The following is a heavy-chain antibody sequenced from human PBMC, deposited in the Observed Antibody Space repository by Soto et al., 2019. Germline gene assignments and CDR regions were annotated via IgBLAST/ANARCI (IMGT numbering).Heavy chain of an antibody. J-gene: IGHJ4*02. D-gene: IGHD6-19*01. CDR3: ARDREAVGWGYFDY. Sequence: VQLQESGPGLVKPSGTLSLTCAVSSGAISSSHWWIWVRQPPGKGLEWIGEIYHTGSANYNPSLKSRVDLSVDKSKNRFSLKLTSSTAAATVVQYCARDREAVGWGYFDYSGQGTGGTVTS. CDR2: IYHTGSA. V-gene: IGHV4-4*02. CDR1: SGAISSSHW.